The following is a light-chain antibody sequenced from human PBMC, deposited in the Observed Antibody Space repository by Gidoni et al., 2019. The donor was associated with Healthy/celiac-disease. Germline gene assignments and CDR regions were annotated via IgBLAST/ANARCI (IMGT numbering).Light chain of an antibody. V-gene: IGKV3-11*01. CDR3: QQRSTLPPGYT. CDR1: QRVSSY. CDR2: DAS. J-gene: IGKJ2*01. Sequence: EIVLTQSPATLSLSPGERATLSCRASQRVSSYLAWYQQKPGQAPRLLIYDASNRATGIPARFSGSGSGTDFALTISSLEPEDFAVYYCQQRSTLPPGYTFGHGTKLEIK.